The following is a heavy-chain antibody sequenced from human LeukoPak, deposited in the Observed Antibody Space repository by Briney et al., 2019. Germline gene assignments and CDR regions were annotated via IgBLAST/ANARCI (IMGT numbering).Heavy chain of an antibody. V-gene: IGHV1-2*02. Sequence: ASVKLSCKASGYILSDYYMHWVRQAPGQGLEWMGWINPNNGDTQYAQNLQGRVTLTSDTSINTAYMELTRLRSDDTAVYFCARVVSGGVIWAYWGQGTLVTVSS. CDR3: ARVVSGGVIWAY. D-gene: IGHD3-16*01. J-gene: IGHJ4*02. CDR2: INPNNGDT. CDR1: GYILSDYY.